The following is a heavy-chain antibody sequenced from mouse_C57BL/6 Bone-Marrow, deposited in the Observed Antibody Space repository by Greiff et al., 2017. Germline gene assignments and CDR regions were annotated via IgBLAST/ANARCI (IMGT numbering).Heavy chain of an antibody. CDR3: ARCLLREDY. Sequence: QVHVKQSGAELARPGASVKLSCKASGYTFTSYGISWVKQRTGQGLEWIGEIYPRSGNTYYNEKFKGKATLTADKSSSTAYMELRSLTSEDSAVYFCARCLLREDYWGQGTSVTVSS. D-gene: IGHD1-1*01. CDR2: IYPRSGNT. J-gene: IGHJ4*01. V-gene: IGHV1-81*01. CDR1: GYTFTSYG.